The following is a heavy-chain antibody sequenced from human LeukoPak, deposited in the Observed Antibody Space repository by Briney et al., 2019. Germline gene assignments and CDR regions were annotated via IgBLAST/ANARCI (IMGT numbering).Heavy chain of an antibody. Sequence: ASVKISCKGSGYSFTSYWIGWVCQMTGKGLEWVVNMYPGDSDTRYSPSYQGQVTISADKSITTAYLQWSSLNALATAVYACDKKDYYYDYMDVWGKGTTVTVSS. V-gene: IGHV5-51*01. J-gene: IGHJ6*03. CDR2: MYPGDSDT. CDR3: DKKDYYYDYMDV. CDR1: GYSFTSYW.